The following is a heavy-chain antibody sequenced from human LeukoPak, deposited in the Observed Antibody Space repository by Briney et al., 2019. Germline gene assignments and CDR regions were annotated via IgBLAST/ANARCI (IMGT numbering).Heavy chain of an antibody. CDR3: AKVFEVRGARRPKDY. D-gene: IGHD3-10*01. CDR1: GFTFSDYG. J-gene: IGHJ4*02. V-gene: IGHV3-30*18. CDR2: ISYDGGNK. Sequence: GGSLRLSCAASGFTFSDYGMHWVRQAPGKGLEWVALISYDGGNKFYADSVRDRFTISRDNSKNTLFLQMDSLRIEDTAVYYCAKVFEVRGARRPKDYWGQGTLVIVSS.